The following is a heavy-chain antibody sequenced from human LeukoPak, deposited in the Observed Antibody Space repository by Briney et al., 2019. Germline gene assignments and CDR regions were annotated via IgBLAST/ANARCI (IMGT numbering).Heavy chain of an antibody. CDR3: ARAPYSSSWYDFDY. J-gene: IGHJ4*02. V-gene: IGHV3-11*05. CDR1: GFTFSDYY. CDR2: ISSSSSYT. Sequence: PGGSERPSCAASGFTFSDYYMSWIRQAPGKGLEWVSYISSSSSYTNYADSVKGRFTISRDNAKNSLYLQMNSLRAEDTAVYYCARAPYSSSWYDFDYWGQGTLVTVSS. D-gene: IGHD6-13*01.